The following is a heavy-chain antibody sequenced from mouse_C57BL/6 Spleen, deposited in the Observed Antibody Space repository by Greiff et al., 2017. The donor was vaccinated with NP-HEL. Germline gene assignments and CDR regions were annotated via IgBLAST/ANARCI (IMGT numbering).Heavy chain of an antibody. V-gene: IGHV14-2*01. Sequence: VQLQQSGAELVKPGASVKLSCTASGFNIKVYYMHWVKQRTEQGLEWIGRIDPEDGETKYAPKFQGKATITADTSSNTAYLQLSSLTSEDTAVYYCGRIYDAHFDYWGQGTTLTVSS. CDR3: GRIYDAHFDY. CDR1: GFNIKVYY. CDR2: IDPEDGET. D-gene: IGHD2-3*01. J-gene: IGHJ2*01.